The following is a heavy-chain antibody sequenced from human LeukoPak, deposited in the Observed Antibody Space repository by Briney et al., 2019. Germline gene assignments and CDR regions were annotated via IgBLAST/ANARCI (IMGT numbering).Heavy chain of an antibody. D-gene: IGHD2-2*01. V-gene: IGHV1-69-2*01. Sequence: GATVKLSCKASGYTFTDYYMHWVQQAPGKGLEWMGRVDPEDGETIYAEKFQGRVTITADTSTDTAYMELRSLRSEDTAVYYCATVVPATPEFDPWGQGTLVTVSS. J-gene: IGHJ5*02. CDR1: GYTFTDYY. CDR2: VDPEDGET. CDR3: ATVVPATPEFDP.